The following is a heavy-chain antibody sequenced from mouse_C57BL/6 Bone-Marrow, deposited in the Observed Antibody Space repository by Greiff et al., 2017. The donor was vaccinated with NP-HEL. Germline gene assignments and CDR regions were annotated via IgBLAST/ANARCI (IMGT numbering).Heavy chain of an antibody. CDR3: ARPHYGSSPGYCDV. CDR2: ISSGSSTI. Sequence: EVMLVESGGGLVKPGGSLKLSCAASGFTFSDYGMHWVRQAPEKGLEWVAYISSGSSTIYYADTVKGRFTISRDNAKNTLFLQMTSLRSEDTAMYYCARPHYGSSPGYCDVWGTGTTVTVSS. J-gene: IGHJ1*03. CDR1: GFTFSDYG. D-gene: IGHD1-1*01. V-gene: IGHV5-17*01.